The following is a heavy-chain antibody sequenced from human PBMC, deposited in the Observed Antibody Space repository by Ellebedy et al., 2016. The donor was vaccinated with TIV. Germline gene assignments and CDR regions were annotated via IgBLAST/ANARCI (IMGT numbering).Heavy chain of an antibody. J-gene: IGHJ6*02. Sequence: GESLKISXVASGFTFDSNAMSWVRQAPEKGLEWVSGISRDAGKTYYADSVKGRFTISRDNSRNTLYLQMNGLRAEDTAVYYCVKDPDIVVLPAAIYGMDVWGQGTTVTVSS. V-gene: IGHV3-23*01. CDR2: ISRDAGKT. CDR3: VKDPDIVVLPAAIYGMDV. D-gene: IGHD2-21*02. CDR1: GFTFDSNA.